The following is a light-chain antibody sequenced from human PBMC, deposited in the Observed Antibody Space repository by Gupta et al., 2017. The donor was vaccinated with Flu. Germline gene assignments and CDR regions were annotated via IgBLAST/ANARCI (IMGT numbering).Light chain of an antibody. Sequence: ETVLTQSPATLSLSPGERASLPCRASQSVSKYLNWYQQKPGQAPRLLIYDTSIRATGIPARFSGSGSGTDFTLTISSLEPEDFALYYCQQRVDWEWSFGQGTKVEIK. CDR2: DTS. CDR1: QSVSKY. J-gene: IGKJ1*01. CDR3: QQRVDWEWS. V-gene: IGKV3-11*01.